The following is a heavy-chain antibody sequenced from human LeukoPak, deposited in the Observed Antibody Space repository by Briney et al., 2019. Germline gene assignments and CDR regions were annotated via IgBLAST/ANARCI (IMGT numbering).Heavy chain of an antibody. V-gene: IGHV1-18*01. CDR1: GYTFTSYG. J-gene: IGHJ4*02. CDR2: ISAYNGNT. D-gene: IGHD3-10*01. Sequence: GASVKVSCKASGYTFTSYGISWVRQAPGQGLEWMGWISAYNGNTNYAQKLQGRVTMTTDTSTSTAYMELRSLRSDDTAVYYCARAADYYGSGSYYPTFDYWGQGTLVTVSS. CDR3: ARAADYYGSGSYYPTFDY.